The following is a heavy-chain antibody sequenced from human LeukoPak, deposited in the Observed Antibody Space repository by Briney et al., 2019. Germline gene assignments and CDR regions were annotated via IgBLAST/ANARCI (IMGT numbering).Heavy chain of an antibody. CDR3: ARAGPRGSSSWSHWYFDL. CDR1: GFTFSSYS. V-gene: IGHV3-21*01. D-gene: IGHD6-13*01. CDR2: ISSSSSYI. J-gene: IGHJ2*01. Sequence: GGSLILSCAASGFTFSSYSMNWVRQAPGKGLEWVSSISSSSSYIYYADSVKGRFTISRDNAKNSLYLQMNSLRAEDAAVYYCARAGPRGSSSWSHWYFDLWGRGTLVTVSS.